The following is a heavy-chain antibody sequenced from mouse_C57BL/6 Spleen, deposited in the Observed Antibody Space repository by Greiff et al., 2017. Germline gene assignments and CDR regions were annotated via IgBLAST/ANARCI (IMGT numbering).Heavy chain of an antibody. Sequence: VKLQQPGAELVRPGSSVKLSCKASGYTFTSYWMHWVKQRPIQGLEWIGNIDPSDSETHYNQKFKDKATLTVDKSSSTAYMQLSSLTSEDSAVYYCARTGYYGSSGWFAYWGQGTLVTVSA. V-gene: IGHV1-52*01. D-gene: IGHD1-1*01. CDR1: GYTFTSYW. CDR3: ARTGYYGSSGWFAY. CDR2: IDPSDSET. J-gene: IGHJ3*01.